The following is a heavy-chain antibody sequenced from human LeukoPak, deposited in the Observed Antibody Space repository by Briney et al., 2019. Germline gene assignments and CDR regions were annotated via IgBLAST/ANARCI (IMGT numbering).Heavy chain of an antibody. CDR1: GGSISSYY. Sequence: ASETLSLTCTVSGGSISSYYWSWIRQPPGKGLEWIGYIYYSGTTNYNPSLKSRVTISVDTSKNQFSLKLSSVTAADTAVYYCARGVYIAAAEYGYWGQGTLVTVSS. V-gene: IGHV4-59*01. J-gene: IGHJ4*02. CDR3: ARGVYIAAAEYGY. D-gene: IGHD6-13*01. CDR2: IYYSGTT.